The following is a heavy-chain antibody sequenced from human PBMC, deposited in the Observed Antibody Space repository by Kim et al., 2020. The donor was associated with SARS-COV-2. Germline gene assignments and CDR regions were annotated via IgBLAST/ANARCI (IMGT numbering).Heavy chain of an antibody. J-gene: IGHJ5*02. CDR3: AREISPQFSYCGGDCSPGS. Sequence: GGSLRLSCAASGFTFSSYGMHWVRQAPGKGLEWVAVIWYDGSNKYYADSVKGRFTISRDNSKNTLYLQMNSLRAEDTAVYYCAREISPQFSYCGGDCSPGSWGQGTLVTVSS. D-gene: IGHD2-21*02. CDR1: GFTFSSYG. V-gene: IGHV3-33*01. CDR2: IWYDGSNK.